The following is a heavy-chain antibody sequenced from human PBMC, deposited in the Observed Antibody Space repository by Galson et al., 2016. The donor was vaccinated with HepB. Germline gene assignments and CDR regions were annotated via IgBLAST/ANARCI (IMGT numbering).Heavy chain of an antibody. CDR1: GLTFSSYA. Sequence: SLRLSCAVSGLTFSSYAMSWVRQAPGKGLEWVSGISGSGGSTHYADSVKGRFTISRDNSKNTLYVQMNSLRAEDTAVYYCAKVNRHSRKSAGYYGMDVWGQGTTVSVSS. J-gene: IGHJ6*02. V-gene: IGHV3-23*01. D-gene: IGHD6-13*01. CDR2: ISGSGGST. CDR3: AKVNRHSRKSAGYYGMDV.